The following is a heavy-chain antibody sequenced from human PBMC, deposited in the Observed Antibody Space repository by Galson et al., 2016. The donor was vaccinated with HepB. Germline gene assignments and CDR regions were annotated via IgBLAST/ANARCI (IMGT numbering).Heavy chain of an antibody. J-gene: IGHJ4*02. Sequence: SVKVSCKASGGTFSSYTLSWVRQAPGQGLEWMGGIIPMFGTANLAQKFQGRLTIVADDSISTTYMELSSLRPEDTAIYYCARDKEYVYGSGSYYFDSWGQGSLVTVST. V-gene: IGHV1-69*13. CDR1: GGTFSSYT. D-gene: IGHD3-10*01. CDR3: ARDKEYVYGSGSYYFDS. CDR2: IIPMFGTA.